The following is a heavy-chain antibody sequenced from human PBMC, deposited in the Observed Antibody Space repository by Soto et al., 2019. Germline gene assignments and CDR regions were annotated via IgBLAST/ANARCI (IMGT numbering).Heavy chain of an antibody. Sequence: QVQLVESGGGVVQPGRSLRLSCAASGFMFNAYGMHWVRQAPGKGLEWVAVISFDGSNKYYAESVKGRFTISRDNSQNTLYLEMLSQRPEDTAVFYCVKAGTIAGTGTTPRAFDVWGQGTVVTVSS. J-gene: IGHJ3*01. CDR1: GFMFNAYG. CDR2: ISFDGSNK. D-gene: IGHD1-1*01. CDR3: VKAGTIAGTGTTPRAFDV. V-gene: IGHV3-30*18.